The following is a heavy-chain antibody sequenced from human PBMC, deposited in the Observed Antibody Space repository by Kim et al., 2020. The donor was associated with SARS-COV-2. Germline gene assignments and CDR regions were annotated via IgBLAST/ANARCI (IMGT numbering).Heavy chain of an antibody. CDR1: GYIFTGYA. V-gene: IGHV1-3*04. D-gene: IGHD4-17*01. J-gene: IGHJ2*01. CDR3: ARVDYGDYIPAWWYFDR. CDR2: INTANGNT. Sequence: ASVNVSCKTSGYIFTGYAIHWVRQAPVQRLEWMGWINTANGNTKYPQKFQGRVTITTDSSASTVFMEMNSLRYEDTALYFCARVDYGDYIPAWWYFDRWGRGTVVTVYS.